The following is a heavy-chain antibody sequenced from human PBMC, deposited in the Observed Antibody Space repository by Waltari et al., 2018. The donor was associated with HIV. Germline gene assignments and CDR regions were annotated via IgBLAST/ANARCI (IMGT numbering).Heavy chain of an antibody. J-gene: IGHJ4*02. Sequence: QVQLVPSGAEVKKPGASVKVSCKASGYTFTSYGISWVRQAPGQGLEWMGWISAYNGNTNYAQKLQGRVTMTTDTSTSTAYMELRSLRSDDTAVYYCASWDGGHDFWSGWVLGYWGQGTLVTVSS. CDR2: ISAYNGNT. V-gene: IGHV1-18*01. CDR1: GYTFTSYG. D-gene: IGHD3-3*01. CDR3: ASWDGGHDFWSGWVLGY.